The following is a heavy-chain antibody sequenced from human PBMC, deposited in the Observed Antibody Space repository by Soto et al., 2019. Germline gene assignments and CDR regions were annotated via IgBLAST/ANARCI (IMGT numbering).Heavy chain of an antibody. CDR3: ASGIAVAGRDAFDI. Sequence: PSQTLSLTCAISGDSVSSNSAAWNWIRQSPSRGLEWLGRTYCRSKWYNDYAVSVKSRITINPDTSKNQFSLQLNSVTPEDTAVYYCASGIAVAGRDAFDIWGQGTMVTVSS. CDR2: TYCRSKWYN. J-gene: IGHJ3*02. D-gene: IGHD6-19*01. V-gene: IGHV6-1*01. CDR1: GDSVSSNSAA.